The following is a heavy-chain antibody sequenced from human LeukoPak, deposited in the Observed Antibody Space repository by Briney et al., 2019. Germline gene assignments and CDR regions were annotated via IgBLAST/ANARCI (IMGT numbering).Heavy chain of an antibody. CDR2: FCLSGDN. J-gene: IGHJ3*02. CDR1: GGSIASYL. Sequence: SETLSLTCTVSGGSIASYLWSWIRQPAGKGLEWIGRFCLSGDNQYNPSLRSRVTMSLDTSKEQFSLRLSSVTAADTAVYYCARRFADLNDDTFDIWGPGTMVTVSS. D-gene: IGHD3-3*01. CDR3: ARRFADLNDDTFDI. V-gene: IGHV4-4*07.